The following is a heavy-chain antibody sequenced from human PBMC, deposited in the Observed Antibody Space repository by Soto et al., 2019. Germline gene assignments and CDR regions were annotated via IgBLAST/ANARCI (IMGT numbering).Heavy chain of an antibody. D-gene: IGHD6-25*01. CDR3: VRVRLGVTTRLFDY. Sequence: PGGSLRLSCAASGFTFSDYYMSWIRQAPGKGLEWVSYISTSGSTIYYGASLRGRFTISRDDSKNSLDLQMNSLKTEDTAVYYCVRVRLGVTTRLFDYWGQGTLLTVSS. CDR2: ISTSGSTI. V-gene: IGHV3-11*01. CDR1: GFTFSDYY. J-gene: IGHJ4*02.